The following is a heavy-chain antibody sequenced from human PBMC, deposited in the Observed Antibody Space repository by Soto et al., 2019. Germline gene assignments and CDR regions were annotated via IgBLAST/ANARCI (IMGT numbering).Heavy chain of an antibody. Sequence: EVQLLESGGGLVQPGGSLRLSCAASGFTFSSYAMSWVRQAPGKGLEWVSVISGGGGSTYYADSVKGRFTISRDNSKNTLYLQMNSLRAEDTAVYYCAKESHGSGSYYSRYWGQGTLVTVSS. CDR3: AKESHGSGSYYSRY. D-gene: IGHD3-10*01. J-gene: IGHJ4*02. CDR2: ISGGGGST. CDR1: GFTFSSYA. V-gene: IGHV3-23*01.